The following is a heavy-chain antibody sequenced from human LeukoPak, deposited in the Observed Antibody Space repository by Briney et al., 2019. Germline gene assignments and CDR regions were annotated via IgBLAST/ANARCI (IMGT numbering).Heavy chain of an antibody. CDR2: ISSSGSNT. D-gene: IGHD3-22*01. CDR1: EFTYG. J-gene: IGHJ4*02. V-gene: IGHV3-23*01. Sequence: GGSLRLSCAASEFTYGMNWVRQAPGKGLECVSAISSSGSNTYYADSVKGRFTISRDNSKNTLYLQMSSLRAGDTAVYYCAKEYDSGGYYADYWGQGTLVTVSS. CDR3: AKEYDSGGYYADY.